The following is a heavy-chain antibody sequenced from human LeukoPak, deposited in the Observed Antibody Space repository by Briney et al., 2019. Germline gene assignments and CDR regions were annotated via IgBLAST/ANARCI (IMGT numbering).Heavy chain of an antibody. CDR3: ARVRGYYDSSGYGFDY. V-gene: IGHV3-53*01. J-gene: IGHJ4*02. CDR2: IYSGGST. Sequence: XXGXXXVXXIYSGGSTYYADSVKGRFTISRDSSKNTLYLQMNSLRAEDTAVYYCARVRGYYDSSGYGFDYWGQGTLVTVSS. D-gene: IGHD3-22*01.